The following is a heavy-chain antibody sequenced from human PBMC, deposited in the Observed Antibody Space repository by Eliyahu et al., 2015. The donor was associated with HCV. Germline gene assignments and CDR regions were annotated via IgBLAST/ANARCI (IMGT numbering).Heavy chain of an antibody. Sequence: QLQLQESGPGLVKPSETLSLTCTVSGGSISSSSYYWGWIRQPPGKGLEWIGSIYHSGSTHYNPSLKSRVTISVDTSKNQFSLKLSSVTAADTAVYYCASPETYCSGGSCYRYWGQRTLVTVSS. CDR1: GGSISSSSYY. CDR2: IYHSGST. V-gene: IGHV4-39*01. D-gene: IGHD2-15*01. J-gene: IGHJ4*02. CDR3: ASPETYCSGGSCYRY.